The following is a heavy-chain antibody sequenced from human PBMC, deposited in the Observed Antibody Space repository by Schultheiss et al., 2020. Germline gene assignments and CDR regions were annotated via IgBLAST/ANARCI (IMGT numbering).Heavy chain of an antibody. Sequence: SETLSLTCTVSGGSISSGSYYWSWIRQPAGKGLEWIGRIYTSGSTNYNPSLKSRVTISVDTSKNQFSLKLSSVTAADTAVYYCASGQWGEDVWGQGTTVTVSS. CDR1: GGSISSGSYY. CDR2: IYTSGST. J-gene: IGHJ6*02. D-gene: IGHD3-10*01. CDR3: ASGQWGEDV. V-gene: IGHV4-61*02.